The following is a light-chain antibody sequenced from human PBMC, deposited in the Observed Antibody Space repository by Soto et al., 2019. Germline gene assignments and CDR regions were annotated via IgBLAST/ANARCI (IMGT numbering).Light chain of an antibody. V-gene: IGLV2-14*01. CDR2: EVS. J-gene: IGLJ1*01. CDR1: SSDVGGYNY. CDR3: SSYTSSSTYV. Sequence: QSVLTQPASVSVSPGQSITISCTGTSSDVGGYNYVSWYQQHPGKAPKLMIYEVSNRPSGVSNRFSGSKSGNTASLTISGLQAEDEADYYCSSYTSSSTYVSGTGTKVTVL.